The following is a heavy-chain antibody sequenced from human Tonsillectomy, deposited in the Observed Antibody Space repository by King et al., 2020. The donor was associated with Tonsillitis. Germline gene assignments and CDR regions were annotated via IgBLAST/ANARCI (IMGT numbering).Heavy chain of an antibody. CDR3: ARDPPHHLYGSGSSNWFDP. Sequence: VQLVESGGGVVQPGRSLRLSCAASGFTFSSYAMHWVRQAPGKGPEWVAVISYDGSNKYYTDSVKGRFTISRDKSKNTLYLQINSLRVEDTAVYYCARDPPHHLYGSGSSNWFDPWGQGTLVTVSS. J-gene: IGHJ5*02. CDR1: GFTFSSYA. D-gene: IGHD3-10*01. CDR2: ISYDGSNK. V-gene: IGHV3-30-3*01.